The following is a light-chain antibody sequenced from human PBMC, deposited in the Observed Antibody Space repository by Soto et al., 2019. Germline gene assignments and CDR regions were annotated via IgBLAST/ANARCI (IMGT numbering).Light chain of an antibody. CDR3: SSYAGSSNV. CDR1: SSDVGGYNY. CDR2: EVN. J-gene: IGLJ1*01. Sequence: QSVLTQPPSASGSPGQSVAISCTGTSSDVGGYNYVSWYQQHPGKAPKLMIYEVNKRPSGVPDRFSGSKSGNTASLTVSGLQAEDEADYYCSSYAGSSNVFXTGTKGTAL. V-gene: IGLV2-8*01.